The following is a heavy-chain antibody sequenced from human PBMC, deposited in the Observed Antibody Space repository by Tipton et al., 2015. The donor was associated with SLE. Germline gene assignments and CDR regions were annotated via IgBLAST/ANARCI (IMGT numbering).Heavy chain of an antibody. CDR1: GGSISSRSYY. V-gene: IGHV4-39*07. J-gene: IGHJ3*02. Sequence: TLSLTCSVSGGSISSRSYYWGWIRQPPGMGLEWIGSIYYSGSTFHNPSLKSRLTISVDTSKNQFSLKLSSVTAADTAVYYCARVPYSSGWTRWAFDIWGQGTMVTVSS. D-gene: IGHD6-19*01. CDR2: IYYSGST. CDR3: ARVPYSSGWTRWAFDI.